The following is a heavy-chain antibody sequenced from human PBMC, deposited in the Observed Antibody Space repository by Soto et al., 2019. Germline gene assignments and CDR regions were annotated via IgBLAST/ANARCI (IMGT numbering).Heavy chain of an antibody. CDR3: ARSRPWFDP. CDR2: ISANNGNT. J-gene: IGHJ5*02. Sequence: QVRLVHSETEVKKPGASVNVSCKASGYTFTSYTISWVRQAPGQGLEWMGWISANNGNTEFAQKFQDRLTMIADTTTSTAYLELRNLRPDDTAVYYCARSRPWFDPWGQGTLVPVSS. CDR1: GYTFTSYT. V-gene: IGHV1-18*01.